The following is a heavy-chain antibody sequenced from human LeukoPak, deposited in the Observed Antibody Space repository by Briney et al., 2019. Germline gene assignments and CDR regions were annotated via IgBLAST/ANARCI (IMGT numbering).Heavy chain of an antibody. CDR3: AKDHAYYGSGSYYLD. CDR2: IWYDGSSK. J-gene: IGHJ4*02. V-gene: IGHV3-33*06. D-gene: IGHD3-10*01. Sequence: PGRSLRLSCAASGFTFSSYGMHWVRQAPGKGLDWVAVIWYDGSSKYYADSVKGRFTISRDNSKNMLYLQMNSLRAEDTAVYYCAKDHAYYGSGSYYLDWGQGTLATVSS. CDR1: GFTFSSYG.